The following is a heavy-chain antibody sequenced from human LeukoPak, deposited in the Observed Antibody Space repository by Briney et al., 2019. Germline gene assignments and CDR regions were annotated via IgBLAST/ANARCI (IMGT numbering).Heavy chain of an antibody. CDR2: MNPNSGNT. V-gene: IGHV1-8*03. CDR3: ARAAWSHDAFDI. CDR1: GYTFTSYD. J-gene: IGHJ3*02. Sequence: ASVKVSCKASGYTFTSYDINWVRQATGQGLEWMGWMNPNSGNTGYAQKFQGRVTITRNTSISTAYMELSSLRSEDTAVYYCARAAWSHDAFDIWGQGTMVTVSS. D-gene: IGHD3-3*01.